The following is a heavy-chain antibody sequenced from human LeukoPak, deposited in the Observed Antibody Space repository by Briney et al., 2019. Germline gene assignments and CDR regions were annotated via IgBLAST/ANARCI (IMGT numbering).Heavy chain of an antibody. V-gene: IGHV3-15*01. CDR3: TTDQTTVVTPDY. CDR1: GFTFSSYS. D-gene: IGHD4-23*01. J-gene: IGHJ4*02. Sequence: GGSLRLSCAASGFTFSSYSMNWVRQAPGKGLEWVGRIKSKTDGGTTDYAAPVKGRFTISRDDSKNTLYLQMNSLKTEDTAVYYCTTDQTTVVTPDYWGQGTLVTVSS. CDR2: IKSKTDGGTT.